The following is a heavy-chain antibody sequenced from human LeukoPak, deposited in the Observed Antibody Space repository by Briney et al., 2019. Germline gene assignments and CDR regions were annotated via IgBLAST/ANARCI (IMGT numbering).Heavy chain of an antibody. J-gene: IGHJ3*02. CDR2: ISAYNGNT. V-gene: IGHV1-18*01. CDR3: ARVDRPYYYDSSGYYLTDAFDI. D-gene: IGHD3-22*01. CDR1: GYTFTSYG. Sequence: GASVKVSCKASGYTFTSYGISWVRQAPGQGLEWMGWISAYNGNTNYAQKLQGRVTMTTDTSTSTAYMELSRLRSDDTAVYYCARVDRPYYYDSSGYYLTDAFDIWGQGTMVTVSS.